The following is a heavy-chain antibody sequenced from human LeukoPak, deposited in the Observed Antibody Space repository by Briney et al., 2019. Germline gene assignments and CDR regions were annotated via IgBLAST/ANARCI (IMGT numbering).Heavy chain of an antibody. V-gene: IGHV4-59*01. Sequence: PSETLSLTCTVSGGSISSYYWSWIRQPPGKGLEWIGYIYYSGSTNYNPSPKSRVTISVDTSKNQFSLKLSSVTAADTAVYYCARGLLVVPAEDSANWFDPWGQGTLVTVSS. CDR2: IYYSGST. D-gene: IGHD2-2*01. CDR1: GGSISSYY. J-gene: IGHJ5*02. CDR3: ARGLLVVPAEDSANWFDP.